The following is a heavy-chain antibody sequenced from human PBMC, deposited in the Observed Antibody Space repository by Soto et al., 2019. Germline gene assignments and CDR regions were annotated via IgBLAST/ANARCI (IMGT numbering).Heavy chain of an antibody. Sequence: QVQLVQSGAEVKKPGSSVKVSCKASGGTFSSYAISWVRQAPGQGLEWMGGIIPIFGTANYAQKFKSRVTITADKSTSTAYMELSSLRSEDTAVYYCARTGVSSSSVYYYYCMDVWRQGTTVTFAS. J-gene: IGHJ6*01. D-gene: IGHD6-6*01. CDR1: GGTFSSYA. V-gene: IGHV1-69*06. CDR2: IIPIFGTA. CDR3: ARTGVSSSSVYYYYCMDV.